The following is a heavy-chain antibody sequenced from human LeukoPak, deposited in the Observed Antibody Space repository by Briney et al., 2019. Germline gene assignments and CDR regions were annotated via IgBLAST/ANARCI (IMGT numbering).Heavy chain of an antibody. CDR1: GFXFSSYS. CDR3: AREPPTN. V-gene: IGHV3-48*01. CDR2: ISSSSSTI. Sequence: PGGSLRLSCEASGFXFSSYSINWVRQAPGKGLEWVSDISSSSSTIYYADSVKGRFTISRDNAKNSLYLQMNSLGAEDTAVYYCAREPPTNWGQGTLVTVSS. J-gene: IGHJ4*02. D-gene: IGHD2-2*01.